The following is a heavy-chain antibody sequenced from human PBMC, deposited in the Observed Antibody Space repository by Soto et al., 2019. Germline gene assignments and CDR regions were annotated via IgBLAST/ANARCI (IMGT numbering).Heavy chain of an antibody. D-gene: IGHD1-26*01. J-gene: IGHJ6*02. V-gene: IGHV3-48*02. Sequence: EVQLVESGGGLVQPGGSLRLSCGASGYIFSTYSMNWVRQAPGKGLEWVSYISSSSSTIYYADSVKGRFTISRDNAKNSLYLQMNSLRDEYTAVYYCTRDMREVLTMGYFYYGLDVWGQGTAVTVSS. CDR3: TRDMREVLTMGYFYYGLDV. CDR2: ISSSSSTI. CDR1: GYIFSTYS.